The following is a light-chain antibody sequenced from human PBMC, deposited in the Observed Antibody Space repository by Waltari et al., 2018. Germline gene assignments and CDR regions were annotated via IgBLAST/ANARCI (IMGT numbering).Light chain of an antibody. J-gene: IGKJ1*01. V-gene: IGKV1-39*01. Sequence: DIQMTQSPSSLSASVGDRVTITCRASQTIRRYLNWYQQKPGKAPNLLIYAASSLQGGVPSRFSGSGSGRDFTLIITSLQPEDFATYYCQQTYSFTRTFGQGTKVEIK. CDR2: AAS. CDR1: QTIRRY. CDR3: QQTYSFTRT.